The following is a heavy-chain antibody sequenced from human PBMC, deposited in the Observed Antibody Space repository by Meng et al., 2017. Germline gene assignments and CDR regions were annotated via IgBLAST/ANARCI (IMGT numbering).Heavy chain of an antibody. Sequence: GPGLLKPSHSPSLPFVCHGRSFTGYNWSWLRQPPGKGLEWIGEINHSGSTNYDPSLKSRVTISVDTSKNQFSLKLSSVTAADTAVYYCARVPTYYYDSSGYYLFDYWGQGTLVTVSS. V-gene: IGHV4-34*01. J-gene: IGHJ4*02. D-gene: IGHD3-22*01. CDR2: INHSGST. CDR1: GRSFTGYN. CDR3: ARVPTYYYDSSGYYLFDY.